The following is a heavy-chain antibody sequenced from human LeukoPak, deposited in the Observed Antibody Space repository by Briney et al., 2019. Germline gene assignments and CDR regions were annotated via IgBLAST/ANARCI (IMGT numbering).Heavy chain of an antibody. Sequence: SETLSLTCAVYGGSISSYYWSWIRQPPGKGLEWIGYIYYSGSTNYNPSLKSRVTISVETSKNEFSLKLRSVTAADTAVYYCARDELSYGSGSYYRFFDYWGQGTLVTVSS. D-gene: IGHD3-10*01. CDR3: ARDELSYGSGSYYRFFDY. CDR1: GGSISSYY. CDR2: IYYSGST. J-gene: IGHJ4*02. V-gene: IGHV4-59*01.